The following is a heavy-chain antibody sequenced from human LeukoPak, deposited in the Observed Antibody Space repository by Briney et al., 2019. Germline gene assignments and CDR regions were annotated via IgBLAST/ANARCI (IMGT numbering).Heavy chain of an antibody. CDR2: IIPIFGTA. J-gene: IGHJ3*02. Sequence: GASVKVSCKASGGTFSSYAISWVRQAPGQGLEWVGGIIPIFGTANYAQKFQGRVTITADESTSTAYMELSSLRSEDTAVYYCARREIVVVPAAIGPSGAFDIWGQGTMVTVSS. D-gene: IGHD2-2*01. CDR3: ARREIVVVPAAIGPSGAFDI. CDR1: GGTFSSYA. V-gene: IGHV1-69*01.